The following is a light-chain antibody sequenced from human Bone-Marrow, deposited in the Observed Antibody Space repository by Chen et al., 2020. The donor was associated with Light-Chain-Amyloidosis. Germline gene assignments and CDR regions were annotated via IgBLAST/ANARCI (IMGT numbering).Light chain of an antibody. J-gene: IGKJ2*03. V-gene: IGKV3-15*01. CDR1: QRISSN. CDR2: GAS. Sequence: EIVMTQSPATLSVSPGESATLSCRASQRISSNLAWYQQKPGQAPRLLIYGASTRATDIPARFTGSGSGTEFTLTISSLQSEDCAVYYCEQYNHWPSADSFGQGTKLEVK. CDR3: EQYNHWPSADS.